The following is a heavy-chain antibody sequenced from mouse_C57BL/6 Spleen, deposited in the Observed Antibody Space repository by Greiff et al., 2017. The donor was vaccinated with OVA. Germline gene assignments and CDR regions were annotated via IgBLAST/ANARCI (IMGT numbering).Heavy chain of an antibody. D-gene: IGHD2-5*01. V-gene: IGHV1-80*01. CDR3: ASYYSIPYAMDY. Sequence: VKLMESGAELVKPGASVKISCKASGYAFSSYWMNWVKQRPGKGLEWIGQIYPGDGDTNYNGKFKGKATLTADKSSSTAYMQLSSLTSEDSAVYFCASYYSIPYAMDYWGQGTSVTVSS. J-gene: IGHJ4*01. CDR2: IYPGDGDT. CDR1: GYAFSSYW.